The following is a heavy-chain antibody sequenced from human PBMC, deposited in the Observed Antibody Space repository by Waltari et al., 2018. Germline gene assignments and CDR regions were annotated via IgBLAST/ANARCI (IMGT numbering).Heavy chain of an antibody. D-gene: IGHD6-19*01. J-gene: IGHJ6*04. Sequence: QVQLVQSGAEVKKPGSSVKVSCKASGGTFSSYAISWVRQAPGQGLEWMGGIIPILGIANYAQKFQGRVTITADESTSTAYMELSSLRSEDTAVYYCLLTPGIAVAEGFFDVWGKGTTVTVSS. CDR3: LLTPGIAVAEGFFDV. CDR2: IIPILGIA. V-gene: IGHV1-69*04. CDR1: GGTFSSYA.